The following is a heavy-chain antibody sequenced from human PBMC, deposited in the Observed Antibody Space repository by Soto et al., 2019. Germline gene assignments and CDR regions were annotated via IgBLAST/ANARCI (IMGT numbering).Heavy chain of an antibody. D-gene: IGHD3-10*01. CDR1: GFTFSSYG. Sequence: PGGSLRLSCAASGFTFSSYGMHWVRQAPGKGLEWVAVIWYDGSNKYYADSVKGRFTISRDNSKNTLYLQMNSLRAEDTAVYYCARGTGGSTMVRGVIYYYYGMDVWGQGTTVTVSS. J-gene: IGHJ6*02. V-gene: IGHV3-33*01. CDR3: ARGTGGSTMVRGVIYYYYGMDV. CDR2: IWYDGSNK.